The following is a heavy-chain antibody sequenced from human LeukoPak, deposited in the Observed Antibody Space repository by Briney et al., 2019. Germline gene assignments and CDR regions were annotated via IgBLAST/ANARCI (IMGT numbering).Heavy chain of an antibody. CDR1: GGTFSSYA. CDR3: ARGSGDYDILTGYSIGTNYYYYYYMDV. J-gene: IGHJ6*03. V-gene: IGHV1-69*01. D-gene: IGHD3-9*01. CDR2: IIPIFGTA. Sequence: GASVKVSCKASGGTFSSYAISWVRQAPGQGLEWMGGIIPIFGTANYAQKFQGRVTITADESTSTAYMELRSLRSDDTAVYYCARGSGDYDILTGYSIGTNYYYYYYMDVWGKGTTVTISS.